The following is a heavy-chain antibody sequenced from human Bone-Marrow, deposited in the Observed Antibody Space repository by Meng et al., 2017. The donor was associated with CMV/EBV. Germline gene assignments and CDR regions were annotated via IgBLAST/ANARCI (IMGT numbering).Heavy chain of an antibody. CDR1: GYTFTAHY. D-gene: IGHD2-2*01. Sequence: ASVKVSCKASGYTFTAHYMHWVRQAPGQGLEWLGWINPNSGGTNYAQKFQGRVTMTRDTSISTAYMELSSLTSDDTAMYYCAREFWMVPAAMGMDVWGQGTTVTVSS. J-gene: IGHJ6*02. CDR3: AREFWMVPAAMGMDV. CDR2: INPNSGGT. V-gene: IGHV1-2*02.